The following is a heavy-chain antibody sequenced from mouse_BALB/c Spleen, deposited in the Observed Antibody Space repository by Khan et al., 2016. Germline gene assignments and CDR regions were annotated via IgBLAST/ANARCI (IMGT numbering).Heavy chain of an antibody. Sequence: QVQLKESGPGLVAPSQSLSITCTVSGFSLTSYGVTWVRQPPGKGLEWLGVIWGDGSTNYHSALISRLSISKDTSKSQVFLKLNSLQTDDTATYYWAKTGDGYFPAWCAYGGQGTLVTVSA. V-gene: IGHV2-3*01. D-gene: IGHD2-3*01. CDR3: AKTGDGYFPAWCAY. J-gene: IGHJ3*01. CDR1: GFSLTSYG. CDR2: IWGDGST.